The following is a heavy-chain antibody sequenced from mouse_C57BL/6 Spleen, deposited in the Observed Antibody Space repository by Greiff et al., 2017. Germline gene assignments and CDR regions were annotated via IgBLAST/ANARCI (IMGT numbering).Heavy chain of an antibody. V-gene: IGHV1-15*01. Sequence: VQLQQSGAELVRPGASVTLSCTASGYTFTDYEMHWVKQTPVHGLEWIGAIDPETGGTAYNQKFKGKAILTADKSSSTAYMELRSLTSEDSAVYYCTRQTGRAMDYWGQGTSVTVSS. CDR1: GYTFTDYE. CDR3: TRQTGRAMDY. CDR2: IDPETGGT. J-gene: IGHJ4*01. D-gene: IGHD4-1*01.